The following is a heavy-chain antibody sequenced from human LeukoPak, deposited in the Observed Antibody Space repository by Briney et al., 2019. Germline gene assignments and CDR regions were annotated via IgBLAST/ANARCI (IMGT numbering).Heavy chain of an antibody. Sequence: GGSLRLSCAASGFTFSSYAMSWVRQAPGKGLEWVSAISGSGGSTYYADSVKGRFTISRDNSKNTLYLQVNSLRAEDTAVYYCAKEKDQYQLLFLFDYWGQGTLVTVSS. V-gene: IGHV3-23*01. J-gene: IGHJ4*02. CDR3: AKEKDQYQLLFLFDY. CDR1: GFTFSSYA. D-gene: IGHD2-2*01. CDR2: ISGSGGST.